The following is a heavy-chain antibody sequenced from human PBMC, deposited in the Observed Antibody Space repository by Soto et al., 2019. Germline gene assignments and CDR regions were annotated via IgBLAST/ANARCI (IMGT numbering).Heavy chain of an antibody. V-gene: IGHV1-8*01. J-gene: IGHJ6*03. D-gene: IGHD3-10*01. Sequence: ASVTVSGTASGYTFTSYDTTWVRQATGQGLEWMGWMNPNSGNTGYAQKFQGRVTMTRNTSISTAYMELSSLRSEDTAVYYCAGRPYYGTGSLHMDVWGKGTTVTVSS. CDR3: AGRPYYGTGSLHMDV. CDR2: MNPNSGNT. CDR1: GYTFTSYD.